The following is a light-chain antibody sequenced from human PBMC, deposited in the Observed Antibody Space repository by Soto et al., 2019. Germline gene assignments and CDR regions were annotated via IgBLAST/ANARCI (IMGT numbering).Light chain of an antibody. CDR1: SSDIGSYSY. J-gene: IGLJ3*02. V-gene: IGLV2-14*03. CDR2: DVS. Sequence: QSALTQPDSLSGSPGQPITISCTGSSSDIGSYSYVSWYQQHPGKAPKLMIFDVSYRPSGISDRFSGSKSGNTASLTISGLQPEDEADYYCSSYGASSTLFGGGTKLTVL. CDR3: SSYGASSTL.